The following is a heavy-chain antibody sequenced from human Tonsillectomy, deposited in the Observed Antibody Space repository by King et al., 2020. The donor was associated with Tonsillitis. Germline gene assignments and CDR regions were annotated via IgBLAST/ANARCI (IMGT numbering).Heavy chain of an antibody. J-gene: IGHJ4*02. CDR2: IKSKTDGGTT. Sequence: VQLVESGGGLVKPGGSLRLSCAASGFTFSNAWMSWVRQAPGKGLEWVGRIKSKTDGGTTDYAAPVKGRFTISRDDLKNTLYLQMNSLKTEDTAVYYCTSCGESLVGATYFDYWGQGTLVTVSS. V-gene: IGHV3-15*01. CDR3: TSCGESLVGATYFDY. CDR1: GFTFSNAW. D-gene: IGHD1-26*01.